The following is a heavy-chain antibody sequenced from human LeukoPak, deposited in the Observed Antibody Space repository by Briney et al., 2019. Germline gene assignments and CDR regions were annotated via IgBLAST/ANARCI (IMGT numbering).Heavy chain of an antibody. CDR3: ARRGGSYYLP. CDR1: GGSFSGYY. D-gene: IGHD1-26*01. V-gene: IGHV4-34*01. CDR2: INHSGST. Sequence: PSETLSLTCAVYGGSFSGYYWSWIRQPPGKGLEWIGEINHSGSTNYNPSLKSRVTISVDTSKNQFSLKLSSVTAADTAVYYCARRGGSYYLPWGQGTLVTVSS. J-gene: IGHJ5*02.